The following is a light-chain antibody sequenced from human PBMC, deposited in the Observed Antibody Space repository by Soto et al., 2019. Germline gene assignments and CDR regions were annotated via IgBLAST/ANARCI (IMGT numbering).Light chain of an antibody. CDR3: PHSYSTRLT. CDR1: QSINKY. CDR2: DAS. J-gene: IGKJ1*01. V-gene: IGKV1-39*01. Sequence: DIQMTQSPSSLSASVGDRVTITCRASQSINKYLSWYQQKPGQAPKVLIYDASNLQRGVPSRFSGRGSGTGFTLTIISRQPEDFATDDCPHSYSTRLTFGKGTKV.